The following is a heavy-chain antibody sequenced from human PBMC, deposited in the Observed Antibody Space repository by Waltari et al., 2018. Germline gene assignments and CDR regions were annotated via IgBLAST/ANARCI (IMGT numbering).Heavy chain of an antibody. CDR1: GFTFSSDW. V-gene: IGHV3-7*04. Sequence: EVQLVESGGGLVQRGVSLRLSCASSGFTFSSDWRTWVRQAQGKGMEWVVNIKQDGSEKYYVDSVKGRFTISRDNAKSSLYLQMESLRGDDTAVYYCARGGLDSSWYWRNWGQGTLVTVSS. J-gene: IGHJ4*02. D-gene: IGHD6-13*01. CDR3: ARGGLDSSWYWRN. CDR2: IKQDGSEK.